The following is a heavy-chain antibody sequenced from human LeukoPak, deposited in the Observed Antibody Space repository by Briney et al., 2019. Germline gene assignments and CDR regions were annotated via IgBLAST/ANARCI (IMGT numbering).Heavy chain of an antibody. CDR1: GFTFSTYW. D-gene: IGHD1-26*01. CDR2: INTDGSIT. V-gene: IGHV3-74*01. J-gene: IGHJ1*01. CDR3: ARVPPSVGEATSEYFQD. Sequence: PGGSLRLSCAASGFTFSTYWMHLVRQAPGKGLLWVSRINTDGSITNYADSVKGRFTISRDNAKNTLYLQMNSLRSEDTAVYYCARVPPSVGEATSEYFQDWGQGTLVTVSS.